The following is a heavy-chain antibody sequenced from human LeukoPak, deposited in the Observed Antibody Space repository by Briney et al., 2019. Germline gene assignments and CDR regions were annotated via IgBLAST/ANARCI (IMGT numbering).Heavy chain of an antibody. CDR3: ASHSRITMVRGVFGLIP. CDR2: IKQDGSEK. J-gene: IGHJ5*02. D-gene: IGHD3-10*01. Sequence: PGGSLRLSCAASGFTFSSYWMSWVRQAPGKGLEWVAHIKQDGSEKYYVDSVKGRFTISRDNAKNSLYLQMNSLRAEDTAVYYCASHSRITMVRGVFGLIPWGQGTLVTVSS. V-gene: IGHV3-7*01. CDR1: GFTFSSYW.